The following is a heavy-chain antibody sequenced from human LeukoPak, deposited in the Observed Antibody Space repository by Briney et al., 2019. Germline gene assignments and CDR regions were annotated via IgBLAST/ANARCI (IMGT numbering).Heavy chain of an antibody. J-gene: IGHJ4*02. D-gene: IGHD4-17*01. CDR2: INPNSGGT. CDR1: GYTFTGYY. V-gene: IGHV1-2*02. Sequence: GASVKVSCKASGYTFTGYYMHWVRQAPGQGLEWMGWINPNSGGTNYAQKFQGRVTMTRDTSISTAYMELSRLRSDDTAVYYCARCMGLPRAGCYGVFDYWAREPWSPSPQ. CDR3: ARCMGLPRAGCYGVFDY.